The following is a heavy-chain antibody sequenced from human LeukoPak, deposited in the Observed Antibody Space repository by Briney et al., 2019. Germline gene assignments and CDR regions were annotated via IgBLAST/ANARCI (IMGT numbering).Heavy chain of an antibody. V-gene: IGHV3-23*01. D-gene: IGHD4-23*01. J-gene: IGHJ5*02. CDR3: AKDYSYGNYSYH. CDR2: ISGSGDRK. CDR1: GFTFSSLA. Sequence: PGGSLRLSCAASGFTFSSLAVSWVRQAPGKGLEWVSGISGSGDRKYYADSVKGRFTISRDNSKNPLSLQMNSLRVEDTAVYYCAKDYSYGNYSYHWGQGSLVTVSS.